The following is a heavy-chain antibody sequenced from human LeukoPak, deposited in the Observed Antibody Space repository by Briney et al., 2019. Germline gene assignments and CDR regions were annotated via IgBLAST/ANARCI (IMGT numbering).Heavy chain of an antibody. CDR1: GGSISSSSYY. V-gene: IGHV4-39*01. Sequence: SETLSLTCTVSGGSISSSSYYWGWIRQPPGKGLEWIGSIYYSGSTYYNPSLKSRVTISVDTSKNQFSLKLSSVTAADTAVYYCARHGFYYDSRLHIDYWGQGTLVTVSS. CDR2: IYYSGST. J-gene: IGHJ4*02. CDR3: ARHGFYYDSRLHIDY. D-gene: IGHD3-22*01.